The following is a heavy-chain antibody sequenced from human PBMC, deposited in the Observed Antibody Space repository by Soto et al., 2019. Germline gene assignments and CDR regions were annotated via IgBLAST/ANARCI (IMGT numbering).Heavy chain of an antibody. CDR1: GFTFSSYS. V-gene: IGHV3-21*01. Sequence: GWSLRLSCAASGFTFSSYSMNWVRQAPGKGLEWVSSISSSSSYIYYADSVKGRFTISRDNAKNSLYLQMNSLRAEDTAVYYCVAARQIWLDYWGQGTLVTVSS. D-gene: IGHD6-6*01. J-gene: IGHJ4*02. CDR2: ISSSSSYI. CDR3: VAARQIWLDY.